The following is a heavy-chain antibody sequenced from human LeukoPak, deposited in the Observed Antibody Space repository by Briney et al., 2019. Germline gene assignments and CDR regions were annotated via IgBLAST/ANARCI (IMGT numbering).Heavy chain of an antibody. J-gene: IGHJ4*02. CDR1: GGSISSYY. CDR2: IYTSGST. CDR3: ARRKWELLRGYYFDY. Sequence: SETLSLTCTVSGGSISSYYWSWIRQPPGKGLEWIGYIYTSGSTNYNPSLKSRVTISVDTSKNQFSLKLSSVTAADTAVYYCARRKWELLRGYYFDYWGQGTLVTVSS. V-gene: IGHV4-4*09. D-gene: IGHD1-26*01.